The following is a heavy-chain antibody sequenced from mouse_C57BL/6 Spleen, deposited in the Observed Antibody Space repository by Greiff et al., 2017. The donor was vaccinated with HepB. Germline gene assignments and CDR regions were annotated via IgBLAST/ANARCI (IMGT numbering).Heavy chain of an antibody. CDR1: GYTFTNYW. J-gene: IGHJ1*03. D-gene: IGHD1-1*01. CDR2: IYPGGGYT. V-gene: IGHV1-63*01. Sequence: QVQLQQSGAELVRPGTSVKMSCKASGYTFTNYWIGWAKQRPGHGLEWIGDIYPGGGYTNYNEKFKGKATLTADKSSSTAYMQFSSLTSEDSAIYYCARSPNYGSSYGYFDVWGTGTTVTVSS. CDR3: ARSPNYGSSYGYFDV.